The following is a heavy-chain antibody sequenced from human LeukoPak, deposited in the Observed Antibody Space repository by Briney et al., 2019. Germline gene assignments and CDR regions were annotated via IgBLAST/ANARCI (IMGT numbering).Heavy chain of an antibody. CDR1: GFTFSSYA. V-gene: IGHV3-23*01. CDR2: ISGSGGST. D-gene: IGHD3-16*01. Sequence: GGSLRLSCAASGFTFSSYAMSWVRQAPGKGLEWVSAISGSGGSTYYADSVKGQFTISRDNSKNTPYLQMNSLRAEDTAVYYCAKAALWTPEGYWGQGTLVTVSS. CDR3: AKAALWTPEGY. J-gene: IGHJ4*02.